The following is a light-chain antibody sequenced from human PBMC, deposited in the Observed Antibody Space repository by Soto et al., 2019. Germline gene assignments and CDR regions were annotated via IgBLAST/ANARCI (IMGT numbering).Light chain of an antibody. CDR3: QQYDTYPWT. CDR2: DMS. Sequence: DIQMTQSPSSLSASVGDRVTITCRASQSISSGLAWYQQKPGKAPNLLIYDMSNLESGVPSRFSGSGSGTDFTLTISSLQPEDFTTYYCQQYDTYPWTFGQGTKVDI. V-gene: IGKV1-5*01. CDR1: QSISSG. J-gene: IGKJ1*01.